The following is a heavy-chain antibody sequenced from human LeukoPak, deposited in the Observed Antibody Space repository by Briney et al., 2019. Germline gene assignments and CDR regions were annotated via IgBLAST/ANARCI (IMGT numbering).Heavy chain of an antibody. J-gene: IGHJ4*02. D-gene: IGHD1-26*01. CDR2: IYYSGST. CDR1: GGSISSYY. V-gene: IGHV4-59*08. CDR3: TRGGELMNF. Sequence: SETLSLTCTVSGGSISSYYWSWIRQPPGKGLEWIGYIYYSGSTNYNPSLKSRVTISVDTSKNQFSLKLSSVTAADTAVYYCTRGGELMNFWGQGTLVTVSS.